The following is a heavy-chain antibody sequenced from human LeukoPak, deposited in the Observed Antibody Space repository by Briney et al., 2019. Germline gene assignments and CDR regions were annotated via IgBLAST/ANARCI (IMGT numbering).Heavy chain of an antibody. CDR1: GYTFTGYY. CDR2: INPNSGGT. CDR3: AREWGYCSGGSCSMGHNWFDP. V-gene: IGHV1-2*02. J-gene: IGHJ5*02. D-gene: IGHD2-15*01. Sequence: ASVKVSCKASGYTFTGYYMHWVRQAPGQGLEWMGWINPNSGGTNYAQKFQGRVTMTRDTSISTAYMELSRLRSDDTAVYYYAREWGYCSGGSCSMGHNWFDPWGQGTLVTVSS.